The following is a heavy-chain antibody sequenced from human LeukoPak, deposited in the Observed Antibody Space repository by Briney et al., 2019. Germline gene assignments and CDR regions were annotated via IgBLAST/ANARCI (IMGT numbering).Heavy chain of an antibody. CDR1: GLTFSRNY. V-gene: IGHV3-53*01. J-gene: IGHJ4*02. Sequence: GGSLRLSCAASGLTFSRNYMSWVRQAPGKGLESVSVIYSGGSTYYAESVRGRFTISRDNSKNTLYLQMNSLRVEDTAVYYCVRVGGHWGQGTLVTVSS. CDR3: VRVGGH. CDR2: IYSGGST. D-gene: IGHD3-10*01.